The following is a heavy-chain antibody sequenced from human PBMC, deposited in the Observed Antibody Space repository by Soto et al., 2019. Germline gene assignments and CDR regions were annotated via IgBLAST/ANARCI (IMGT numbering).Heavy chain of an antibody. CDR1: GGSISSSVYH. CDR3: ARTANWLDP. V-gene: IGHV4-39*01. J-gene: IGHJ5*02. Sequence: PSETLSLTCTVSGGSISSSVYHWGWIRQPPGKGLEWIGNIHYSGSAYHNPSLKSRVTISVDTSKNQVSLKLSSVTAADTAVYYCARTANWLDPWDQGTLVTVSS. CDR2: IHYSGSA.